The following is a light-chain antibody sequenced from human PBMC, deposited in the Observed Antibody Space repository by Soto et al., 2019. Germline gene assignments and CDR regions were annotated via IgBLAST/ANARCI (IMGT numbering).Light chain of an antibody. CDR2: AAS. CDR1: QSISSY. CDR3: QQSYSTLVT. Sequence: DIPMTQSPSSLSASVGDRVTITCRASQSISSYLNWYQQKPGKAPKLLIYAASSLQSGVPSRFSGSGSGTDFTLTISSLQPEDVATYYCQQSYSTLVTFGQGTKLEIK. V-gene: IGKV1-39*01. J-gene: IGKJ2*01.